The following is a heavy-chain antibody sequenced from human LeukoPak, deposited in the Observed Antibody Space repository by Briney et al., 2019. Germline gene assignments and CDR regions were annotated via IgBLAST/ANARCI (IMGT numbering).Heavy chain of an antibody. Sequence: SETLSLTCAVYGGSFSGYYWSWIRQPPGKGLEWIGEINHSGSTNYNPSLKSRVTISVDTSKNQFSLKLSSVTAADTAVYYCARGVGLRYYYGSGSYESLPYYYYYMDVWGKGTTVTVSS. CDR2: INHSGST. D-gene: IGHD3-10*01. CDR1: GGSFSGYY. J-gene: IGHJ6*03. CDR3: ARGVGLRYYYGSGSYESLPYYYYYMDV. V-gene: IGHV4-34*01.